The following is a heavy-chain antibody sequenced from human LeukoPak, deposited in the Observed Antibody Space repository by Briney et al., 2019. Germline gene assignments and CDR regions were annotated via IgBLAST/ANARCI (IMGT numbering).Heavy chain of an antibody. CDR2: IIPIFGTA. CDR3: ARERPKNYYGSGSYYPN. J-gene: IGHJ4*02. D-gene: IGHD3-10*01. V-gene: IGHV1-69*06. Sequence: SVKVSCKASGGTFSSYAISWVRQAPGQGLEWMGGIIPIFGTANYAQKFQGRVTITADKSTSTGYMELSSLRTEETVVYYWARERPKNYYGSGSYYPNWGQGTLVTVSS. CDR1: GGTFSSYA.